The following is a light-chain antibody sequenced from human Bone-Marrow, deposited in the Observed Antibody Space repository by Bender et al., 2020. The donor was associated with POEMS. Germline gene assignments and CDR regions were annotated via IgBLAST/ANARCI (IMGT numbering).Light chain of an antibody. CDR3: TSYTNTVTYVI. V-gene: IGLV2-14*02. CDR1: TSDVVTYNV. CDR2: EGT. Sequence: QSALTQPASVSGSPGQSITISCTGTTSDVVTYNVVSWYQQHPGKAPKLILYEGTKRPSGVSNRFSGSKYGNTASLTISGLQAEDEAVYYCTSYTNTVTYVIFGRGTRLTVL. J-gene: IGLJ2*01.